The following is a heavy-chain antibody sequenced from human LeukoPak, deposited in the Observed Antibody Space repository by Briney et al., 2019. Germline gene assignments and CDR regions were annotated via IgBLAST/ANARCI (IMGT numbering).Heavy chain of an antibody. Sequence: QPGRSLRLSCTASGFTFGDYAMSWVRQAPGKGLEWVGFIRSKAYGGTTEYAASVKGRFTISRDDSKSIAYLQMNSLKTEDTAVYYCTRGGGTGYCSSTSCSQTLDYWGQGTLVTVSS. V-gene: IGHV3-49*04. CDR3: TRGGGTGYCSSTSCSQTLDY. D-gene: IGHD2-2*01. J-gene: IGHJ4*02. CDR1: GFTFGDYA. CDR2: IRSKAYGGTT.